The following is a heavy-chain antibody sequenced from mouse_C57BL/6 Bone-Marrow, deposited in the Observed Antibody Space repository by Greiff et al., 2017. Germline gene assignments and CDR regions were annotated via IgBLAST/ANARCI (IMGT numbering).Heavy chain of an antibody. V-gene: IGHV5-4*01. CDR2: ISDGGSYT. CDR3: AREGLRHFDY. CDR1: GFTFSSYA. Sequence: EVQLVESGGGLVKPGGSLKLSCAASGFTFSSYAMSWVRQTPEKRLEWVATISDGGSYTYYPDNVKGRFTISRDNAKNNLYLQMSHLKSEDTAMYYCAREGLRHFDYWGQGTTLTVSS. J-gene: IGHJ2*01. D-gene: IGHD2-4*01.